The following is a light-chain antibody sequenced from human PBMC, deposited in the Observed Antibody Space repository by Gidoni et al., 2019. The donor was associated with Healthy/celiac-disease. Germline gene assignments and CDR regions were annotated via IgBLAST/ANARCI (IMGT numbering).Light chain of an antibody. J-gene: IGKJ4*01. CDR1: QDISNY. CDR2: DAS. V-gene: IGKV1-33*01. Sequence: DIQMTQSPSSLSASVGDRVTITCQASQDISNYLNWYQQKPGKAPKLLIYDASNLETGVPSRFSGSGSGTDFTFTISSLQPEDMATYYCQQYDNLPPTCXGXTKVEIK. CDR3: QQYDNLPPT.